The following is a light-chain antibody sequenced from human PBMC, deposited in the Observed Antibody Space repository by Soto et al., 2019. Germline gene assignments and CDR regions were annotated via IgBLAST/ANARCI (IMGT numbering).Light chain of an antibody. CDR1: SSDISAYNY. V-gene: IGLV2-14*01. CDR3: SSYASDITHV. CDR2: EVT. J-gene: IGLJ3*02. Sequence: QSALTQPASVSGSPGQSITISCTGTSSDISAYNYVSWYRQHPGEAPKVIIYEVTHRPSGISSRFSSSKSGNTASLTISGLQAEDEADYYCSSYASDITHVFGGGTKLTVL.